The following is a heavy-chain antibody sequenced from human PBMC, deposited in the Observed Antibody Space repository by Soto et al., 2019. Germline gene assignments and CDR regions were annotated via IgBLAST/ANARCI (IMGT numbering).Heavy chain of an antibody. Sequence: QVQLQASGPGLVKPSETLSLTCTVSGGSINTGDYYWTWIRHHPGKGLEWIGYIYHSGTTSYNPSLKSRVTISVDTSKNQFSLRLNSVTAADTAVYYCAREGYHYNGMDVWGQGTTVTVSS. CDR2: IYHSGTT. V-gene: IGHV4-31*03. J-gene: IGHJ6*02. CDR1: GGSINTGDYY. CDR3: AREGYHYNGMDV.